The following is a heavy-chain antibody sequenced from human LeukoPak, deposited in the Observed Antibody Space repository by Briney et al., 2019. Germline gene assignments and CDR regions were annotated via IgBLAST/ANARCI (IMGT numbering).Heavy chain of an antibody. CDR1: GFTFSSYA. Sequence: GGSLRLSCAASGFTFSSYAMSWVRQAPGKGLEWVSAISGSGGSTYYADSVERRFTISRDNSKNTLYLQMNSLRAEDTAVYYCAKLSRYDFWSGYMNYWGQGTLVTVSS. J-gene: IGHJ4*02. CDR3: AKLSRYDFWSGYMNY. D-gene: IGHD3-3*01. CDR2: ISGSGGST. V-gene: IGHV3-23*01.